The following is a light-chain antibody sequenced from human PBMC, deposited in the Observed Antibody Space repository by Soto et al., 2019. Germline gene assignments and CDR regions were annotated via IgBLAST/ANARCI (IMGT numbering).Light chain of an antibody. J-gene: IGLJ2*01. CDR3: SSYTSTSTLFV. V-gene: IGLV2-14*03. CDR2: DVS. Sequence: QSVLTQPASVSGSPGQSITISCTGTSRDVGGHDYVSWYQQHPGKAPKVVIYDVSHRPSGVSNRFSGSKSGNTASLTISGLQAEDEADYYCSSYTSTSTLFVFGGGTKLTVL. CDR1: SRDVGGHDY.